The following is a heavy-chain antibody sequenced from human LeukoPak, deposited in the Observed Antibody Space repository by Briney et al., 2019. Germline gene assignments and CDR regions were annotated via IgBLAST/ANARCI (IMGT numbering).Heavy chain of an antibody. Sequence: GGSLRLSCAASGFTFSNYWVHWVRQAPGKGLVWVSRISADGSTTNYADSVKGRFTISRDNAKNSLYLQMNSLRAEDTAVYYCARDYDFWSGYFGNWFDPWGQGTLVTVSS. J-gene: IGHJ5*02. CDR2: ISADGSTT. D-gene: IGHD3-3*01. CDR1: GFTFSNYW. V-gene: IGHV3-74*01. CDR3: ARDYDFWSGYFGNWFDP.